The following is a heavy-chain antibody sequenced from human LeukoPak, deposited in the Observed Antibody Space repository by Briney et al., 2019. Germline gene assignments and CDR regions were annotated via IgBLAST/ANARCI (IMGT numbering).Heavy chain of an antibody. CDR1: GGSISSYY. Sequence: PSETLSLTCTVSGGSISSYYWSWIRQPPGKGLEWIGYIYYSGSTNYNPSLKSRVTISVDTSKNQFSLKLSSVTAADTAVYYCARVRNDFWSGYSPFDAFDIRGQGTMVTVSS. V-gene: IGHV4-59*01. CDR3: ARVRNDFWSGYSPFDAFDI. D-gene: IGHD3-3*01. CDR2: IYYSGST. J-gene: IGHJ3*02.